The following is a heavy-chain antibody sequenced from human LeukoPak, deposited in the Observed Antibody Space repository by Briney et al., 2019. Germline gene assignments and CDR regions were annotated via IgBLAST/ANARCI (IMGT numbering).Heavy chain of an antibody. CDR2: ISGGGITT. V-gene: IGHV3-23*01. CDR3: PRQSYASGWNPFDY. CDR1: GFTLSNYA. Sequence: PGGSLTLSCAASGFTLSNYAMSWVRQAPGKGLEWVSTISGGGITTYYADSAKGRFTISRDNSKNTMFLQMNSLRADDTAVYYCPRQSYASGWNPFDYWGQGILVTVSS. D-gene: IGHD6-19*01. J-gene: IGHJ4*02.